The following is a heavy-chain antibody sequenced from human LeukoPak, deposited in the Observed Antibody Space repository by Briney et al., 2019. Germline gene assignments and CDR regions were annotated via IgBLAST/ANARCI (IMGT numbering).Heavy chain of an antibody. Sequence: SETLSLTCTVSGGSISSSSYYWGWLRQPPGKGVEWIGSIYHSGSTYYNPSLKSRVTISVDTSKNQFSLKLSSVTAADTAVYYCARVAYCSSTSCYANWFDPWGQGTLVTVSS. CDR1: GGSISSSSYY. CDR2: IYHSGST. D-gene: IGHD2-2*01. V-gene: IGHV4-39*07. J-gene: IGHJ5*02. CDR3: ARVAYCSSTSCYANWFDP.